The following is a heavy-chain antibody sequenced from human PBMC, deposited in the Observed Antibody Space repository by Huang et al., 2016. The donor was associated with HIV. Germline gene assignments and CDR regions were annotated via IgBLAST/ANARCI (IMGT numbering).Heavy chain of an antibody. D-gene: IGHD6-13*01. Sequence: QVQLVQSGAEVKKPGASVTISCKASGFSILIYYIHWVRQAPGQGLEWMGRVNPSGGGADYSQKFKGRVTMTRDTSTRTLYMELSRLRSEDTAVYYCAREGITPSGTEVSGFDFWGQGTPVSVSS. CDR1: GFSILIYY. V-gene: IGHV1-46*03. J-gene: IGHJ5*01. CDR3: AREGITPSGTEVSGFDF. CDR2: VNPSGGGA.